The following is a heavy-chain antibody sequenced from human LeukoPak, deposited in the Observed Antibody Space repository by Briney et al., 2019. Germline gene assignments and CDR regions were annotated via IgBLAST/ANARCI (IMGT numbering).Heavy chain of an antibody. CDR2: IKQDGSEK. D-gene: IGHD6-19*01. V-gene: IGHV3-7*05. CDR3: AKAEREWLARRGGFQDY. CDR1: GFTLSELW. Sequence: GGSLRLSCVASGFTLSELWMNWVRQAPGKGLEWVANIKQDGSEKNYVDSVKGRFTISRDNSKNTLYLQMNSLRAEDTAVYYCAKAEREWLARRGGFQDYWGQGTLVTVSS. J-gene: IGHJ4*02.